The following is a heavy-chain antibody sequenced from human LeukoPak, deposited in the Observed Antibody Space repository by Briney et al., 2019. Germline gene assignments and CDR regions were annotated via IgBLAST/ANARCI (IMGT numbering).Heavy chain of an antibody. CDR2: FDPEDGET. Sequence: ASVKVSCKVSGYTLTELSMHWVRQAPGKGLEWMGGFDPEDGETIYAQKFQGRVTMTEDTSTDTAFMELSSLRSEDTAVYYCATGGGQTWNELDYWGQGTLVTVSS. CDR1: GYTLTELS. V-gene: IGHV1-24*01. J-gene: IGHJ4*02. D-gene: IGHD1-1*01. CDR3: ATGGGQTWNELDY.